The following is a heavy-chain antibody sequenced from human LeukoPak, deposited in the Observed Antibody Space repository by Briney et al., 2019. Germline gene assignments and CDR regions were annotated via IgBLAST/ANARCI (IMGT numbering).Heavy chain of an antibody. CDR3: ARARGGYYDSSGYYDY. V-gene: IGHV1-18*01. CDR2: ISAYNGNT. J-gene: IGHJ4*02. Sequence: ASVKVSCKASGYTFTSYGISWVRQAPGQGLEWMGWISAYNGNTNYAQKLQGRVTMTTDTSTSTAYMELRSLRSDDTAVYYCARARGGYYDSSGYYDYWGQGTLVTVSS. D-gene: IGHD3-22*01. CDR1: GYTFTSYG.